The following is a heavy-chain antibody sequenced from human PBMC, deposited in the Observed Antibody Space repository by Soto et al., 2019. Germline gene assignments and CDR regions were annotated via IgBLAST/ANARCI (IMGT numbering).Heavy chain of an antibody. D-gene: IGHD3-22*01. Sequence: ASVKVSCKASGYTFTGYYFHWVRQAPGQGLEWLGRINPNSGGTNYAQKFQGRVTMTRDTSISTAYMELSRLTSDDTAVYYCARDGKGVYDSSGYYRPLYWGQGTLVTVSS. J-gene: IGHJ4*02. CDR1: GYTFTGYY. CDR3: ARDGKGVYDSSGYYRPLY. CDR2: INPNSGGT. V-gene: IGHV1-2*02.